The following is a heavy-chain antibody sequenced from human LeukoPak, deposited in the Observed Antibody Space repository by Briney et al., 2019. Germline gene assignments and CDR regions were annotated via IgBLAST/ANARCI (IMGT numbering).Heavy chain of an antibody. CDR2: IYYRGNT. Sequence: SETLSLTCRLSVGSISSYYWSWIRQSPGKGLEWIGYIYYRGNTLYNPSLKSRLTISVDTSKYQFSLNLNSVTDADTAVYYCARGGDVLTSYYPYWYFDRWGRGTLVTVSS. CDR3: ARGGDVLTSYYPYWYFDR. CDR1: VGSISSYY. D-gene: IGHD3-9*01. J-gene: IGHJ2*01. V-gene: IGHV4-59*01.